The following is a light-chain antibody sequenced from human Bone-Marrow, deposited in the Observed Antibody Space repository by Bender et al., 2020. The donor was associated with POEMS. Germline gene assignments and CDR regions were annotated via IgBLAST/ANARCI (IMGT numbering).Light chain of an antibody. CDR1: ALPDQY. V-gene: IGLV3-1*01. CDR2: HND. Sequence: SYELTQPPSVSVSPGQTARITCSGDALPDQYAYWYQQKPGQSPVLVIYHNDKRPSGIPERFSGSNSGNTATLTISGTQAMDEADYYCQAWDSSTSWVFGGGTKLTVL. J-gene: IGLJ3*02. CDR3: QAWDSSTSWV.